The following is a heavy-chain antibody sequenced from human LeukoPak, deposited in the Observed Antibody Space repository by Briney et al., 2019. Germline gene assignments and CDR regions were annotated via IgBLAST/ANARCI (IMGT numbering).Heavy chain of an antibody. V-gene: IGHV3-48*03. CDR3: PRGGGSCYYGFGY. CDR2: INKSGSTI. D-gene: IGHD3-3*01. Sequence: PLGSLRLSCAASRFTFSSYEMNGVRQAPGKGLEWVSYINKSGSTIYNADSVKGRLTISRDNAKNSLYLQMNSLRVEDTAVYYWPRGGGSCYYGFGYWGGGTLVTVFS. CDR1: RFTFSSYE. J-gene: IGHJ4*02.